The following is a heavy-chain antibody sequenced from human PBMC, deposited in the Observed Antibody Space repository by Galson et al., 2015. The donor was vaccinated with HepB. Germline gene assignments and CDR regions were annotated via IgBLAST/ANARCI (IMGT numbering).Heavy chain of an antibody. Sequence: SLRLSCAASGFTFSSYAMSWVRQAPGKGLEWVSAISGSGGSAYYADSVKGRFTISRDNSKNTLYLQMNSLGAEDTAVYYCAKDFPADCFSCYYYGMDVWGQGTTVTVSS. CDR3: AKDFPADCFSCYYYGMDV. CDR1: GFTFSSYA. J-gene: IGHJ6*02. CDR2: ISGSGGSA. V-gene: IGHV3-23*01. D-gene: IGHD2-2*01.